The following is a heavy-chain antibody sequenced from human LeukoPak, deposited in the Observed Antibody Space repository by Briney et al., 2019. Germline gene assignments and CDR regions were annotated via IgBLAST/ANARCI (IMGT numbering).Heavy chain of an antibody. CDR3: VRAVAGIRTDWYFDL. J-gene: IGHJ2*01. V-gene: IGHV3-74*01. D-gene: IGHD6-19*01. CDR1: GFTFSSYW. CDR2: INSDGSST. Sequence: PGGPLRLSCAASGFTFSSYWMHWVRQAPGKGLVWVSRINSDGSSTTYADSVKGRFTISRDNTKNTLYLQVNSLRAEDTAVYYCVRAVAGIRTDWYFDLWGRGTLVTVAS.